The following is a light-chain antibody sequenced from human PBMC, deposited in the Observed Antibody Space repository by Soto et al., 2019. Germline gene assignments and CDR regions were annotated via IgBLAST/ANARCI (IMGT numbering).Light chain of an antibody. CDR3: CSYVGSSILM. CDR2: EVN. J-gene: IGLJ3*02. Sequence: QSALTQPDSMSGSPGQSITISCTGTSSDVGLYNLVSWYQHLPGKAPKLIIYEVNERPSGISDRFSGSKSGNTASLTISGLRDEDEGDYYCCSYVGSSILMFGGGTKLTVL. V-gene: IGLV2-23*02. CDR1: SSDVGLYNL.